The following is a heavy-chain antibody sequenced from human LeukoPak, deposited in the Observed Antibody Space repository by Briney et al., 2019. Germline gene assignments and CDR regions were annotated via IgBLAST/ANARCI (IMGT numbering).Heavy chain of an antibody. CDR2: MKKDGSET. V-gene: IGHV3-7*01. CDR1: GFTFSSYS. D-gene: IGHD3-10*01. CDR3: GRHRSGSGTYFIDH. Sequence: PGGSLRLSCGGSGFTFSSYSMIWVRQAPGKGLQWVANMKKDGSETKYVDFVKGRFIISRDNAKNTLYLQMNSLRAEDTAVYYCGRHRSGSGTYFIDHWGQGTLVSVAS. J-gene: IGHJ4*02.